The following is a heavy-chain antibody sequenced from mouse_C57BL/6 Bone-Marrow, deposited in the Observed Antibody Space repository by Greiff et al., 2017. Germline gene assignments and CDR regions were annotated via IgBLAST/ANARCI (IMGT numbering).Heavy chain of an antibody. CDR3: ARQLRGWFAY. D-gene: IGHD3-2*02. J-gene: IGHJ3*01. V-gene: IGHV1-55*01. Sequence: QVQLQQPGAELVKPGASVKMSCKASGYTFTSYWITWVKQRPGQGLEWIGDIYPGSGSTNYNEKFKSKATLTVDTSSSTAYMQRSSRTSEDSAVYYCARQLRGWFAYWGQGTLVTVSA. CDR1: GYTFTSYW. CDR2: IYPGSGST.